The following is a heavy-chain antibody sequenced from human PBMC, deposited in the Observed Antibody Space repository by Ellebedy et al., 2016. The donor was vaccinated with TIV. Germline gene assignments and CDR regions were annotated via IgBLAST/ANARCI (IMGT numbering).Heavy chain of an antibody. CDR2: IGNSDTK. D-gene: IGHD3-22*01. J-gene: IGHJ4*02. CDR1: GFTFSDYY. CDR3: ARDAMIWIFDS. V-gene: IGHV3-69-1*01. Sequence: PGGSLRLSCAASGFTFSDYYINWIRQAPGKGLEWVSYIGNSDTKYYADSVRGRFTISRDKAKKSVYLQMNSLRVEDTGVYYCARDAMIWIFDSWGQGTLVTVSS.